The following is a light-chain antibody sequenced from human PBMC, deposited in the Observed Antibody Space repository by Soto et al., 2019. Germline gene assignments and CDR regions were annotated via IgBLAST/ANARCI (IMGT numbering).Light chain of an antibody. Sequence: ETVMTQSPAALSVSPGQGATLSCRASQRVGNDVAWYQQKPGQAPRRLIYGASTRATAIPARFSASGPGTEFTLTITSLQSEDFAVYYCQQYNNWPLTFGGGTKVDIK. CDR2: GAS. V-gene: IGKV3-15*01. CDR3: QQYNNWPLT. J-gene: IGKJ4*01. CDR1: QRVGND.